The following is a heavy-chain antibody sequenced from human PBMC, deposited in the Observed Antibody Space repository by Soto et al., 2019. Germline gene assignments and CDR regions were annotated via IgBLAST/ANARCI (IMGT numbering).Heavy chain of an antibody. CDR2: IGGGGGST. D-gene: IGHD6-19*01. V-gene: IGHV3-23*01. J-gene: IGHJ4*02. CDR3: ANGKGSGTSN. Sequence: EVQLLESGGGLVQPGGSLRLSCAASGFTFSSYVMSWVRQAPGKGLEWVSGIGGGGGSTYYADSVKGRFTISRDNSKNTLYLQMNSLRAEYTAVYYCANGKGSGTSNWGQGTLVTVSS. CDR1: GFTFSSYV.